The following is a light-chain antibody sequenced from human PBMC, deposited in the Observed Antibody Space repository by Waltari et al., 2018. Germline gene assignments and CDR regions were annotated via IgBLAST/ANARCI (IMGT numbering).Light chain of an antibody. CDR1: QSVSRA. Sequence: EIVLTQSPGTLSLSLGERATVSCRASQSVSRALAWYQQKPGQAPRLLSYGASTRATGITDRFSGSGSGTDFSLTISRLEPDDFAVYYCQHYLGLLVTFGQGTTVEI. CDR2: GAS. CDR3: QHYLGLLVT. J-gene: IGKJ1*01. V-gene: IGKV3-20*01.